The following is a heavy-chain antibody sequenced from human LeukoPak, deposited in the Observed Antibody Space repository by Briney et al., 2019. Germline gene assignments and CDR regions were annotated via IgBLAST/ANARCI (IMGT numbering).Heavy chain of an antibody. CDR1: GGSLSSYY. Sequence: PSETLSLTCTVSGGSLSSYYWSWIRQPPGKGLEWIGYIYYSGSTNYNPSLKSRVTISVDTSKNQFSLKLSSVTAADTAVYYCAREGYCSGGSCYSDYYYYYMDVWGKGTTVTVSS. D-gene: IGHD2-15*01. CDR2: IYYSGST. V-gene: IGHV4-59*01. J-gene: IGHJ6*03. CDR3: AREGYCSGGSCYSDYYYYYMDV.